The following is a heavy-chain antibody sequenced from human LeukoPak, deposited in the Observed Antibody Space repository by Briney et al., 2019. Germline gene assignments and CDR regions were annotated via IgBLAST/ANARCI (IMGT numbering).Heavy chain of an antibody. CDR2: ISYDGSNK. CDR3: ARDDQLGMGYYYYYGMDV. CDR1: GFTFSSYA. V-gene: IGHV3-30-3*01. D-gene: IGHD7-27*01. Sequence: PGRSLRLSCAASGFTFSSYAMHWVRQAPGKGLEWVAVISYDGSNKYYADSVKGRFTISRDNSKNTLYLQMNSLRAEDTAVYYCARDDQLGMGYYYYYGMDVWGQGTTVTVSS. J-gene: IGHJ6*02.